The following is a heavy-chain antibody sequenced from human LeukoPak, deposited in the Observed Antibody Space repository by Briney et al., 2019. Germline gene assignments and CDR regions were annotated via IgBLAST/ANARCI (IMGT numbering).Heavy chain of an antibody. Sequence: GESLKISCKGSGYSFSSYWIAWVRQMPGKGLEWMGIIHPGNSETTYNPSFKGHVTMSADKSISTAYLQWSSLEDTDTAKYYCARRLSTIAISAANDYWGQGTLVTVSS. V-gene: IGHV5-51*01. J-gene: IGHJ4*02. CDR1: GYSFSSYW. CDR3: ARRLSTIAISAANDY. D-gene: IGHD6-13*01. CDR2: IHPGNSET.